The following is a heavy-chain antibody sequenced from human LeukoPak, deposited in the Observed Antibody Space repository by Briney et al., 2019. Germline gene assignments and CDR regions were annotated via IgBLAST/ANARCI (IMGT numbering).Heavy chain of an antibody. CDR3: AREGELNTATPIFDY. CDR2: ISAYNGNT. J-gene: IGHJ4*02. D-gene: IGHD4-17*01. Sequence: GASVRVSCKASGYTFTSYGISWVRQAPGQGLEWMGWISAYNGNTNYAQKLQGRVTMTTDTSTSTAYMELRSLRSDDTAVYYCAREGELNTATPIFDYWGQGTLVIVSS. V-gene: IGHV1-18*01. CDR1: GYTFTSYG.